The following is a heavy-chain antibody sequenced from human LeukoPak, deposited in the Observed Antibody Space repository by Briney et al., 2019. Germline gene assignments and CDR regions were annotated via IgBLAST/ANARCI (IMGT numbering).Heavy chain of an antibody. CDR2: ISYDGSNK. CDR1: GFTFSSYA. V-gene: IGHV3-30-3*01. J-gene: IGHJ6*02. D-gene: IGHD2-2*01. Sequence: PGGSLRLSCAASGFTFSSYAMHWVRQAPGKGLEWVAVISYDGSNKYYADSVKARFTISRDNSKNTLYLQMNSLRAEDTAVYYCAREGGYCSSTSCYSSEAYGMDVWGQGTTVTVSS. CDR3: AREGGYCSSTSCYSSEAYGMDV.